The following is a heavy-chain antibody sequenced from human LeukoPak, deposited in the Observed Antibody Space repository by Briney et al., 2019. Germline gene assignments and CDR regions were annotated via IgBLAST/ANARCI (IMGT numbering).Heavy chain of an antibody. D-gene: IGHD3-3*01. CDR1: GFPFSSYV. Sequence: PGGSLRLSCAASGFPFSSYVMSWVRQAPGKGLEWVSVIYSGGSTYYADSVKGRFTISRDNSKNTLYLQMNSLRAEDTAVYYCARCRDYNFWSGSAFDYWGQGTLVTVSS. V-gene: IGHV3-66*02. J-gene: IGHJ4*02. CDR2: IYSGGST. CDR3: ARCRDYNFWSGSAFDY.